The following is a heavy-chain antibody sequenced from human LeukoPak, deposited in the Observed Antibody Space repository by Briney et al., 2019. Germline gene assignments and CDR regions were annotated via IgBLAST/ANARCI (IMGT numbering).Heavy chain of an antibody. CDR1: GYTLTELS. D-gene: IGHD3-22*01. CDR3: AAPSGSVYYDARGPNYYYGMDV. Sequence: ASVKVSCKVSGYTLTELSMHWVQQAPGKGLEWMGGFDPEDGETIYAQKFQGRVTMTEDTSTDTAYMELSSLRSEDTAVYYCAAPSGSVYYDARGPNYYYGMDVWGQGTTVTVSS. V-gene: IGHV1-24*01. CDR2: FDPEDGET. J-gene: IGHJ6*02.